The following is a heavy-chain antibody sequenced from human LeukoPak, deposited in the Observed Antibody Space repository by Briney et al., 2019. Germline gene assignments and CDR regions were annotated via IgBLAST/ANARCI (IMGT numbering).Heavy chain of an antibody. J-gene: IGHJ4*02. Sequence: HGESLKISCKGSGYSFTSYWIGWVRQMPGKGLEWMGIFYPGDSDTSYSPSFQGQVTISADKSITTAYLQWSSLKASDTAMHYCARLRYGSGSSYFDFWGQGTLVTVSS. D-gene: IGHD3-10*01. V-gene: IGHV5-51*01. CDR1: GYSFTSYW. CDR3: ARLRYGSGSSYFDF. CDR2: FYPGDSDT.